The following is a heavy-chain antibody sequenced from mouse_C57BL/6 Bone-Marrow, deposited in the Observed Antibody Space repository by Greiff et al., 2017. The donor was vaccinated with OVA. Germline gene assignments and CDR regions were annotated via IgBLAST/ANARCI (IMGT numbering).Heavy chain of an antibody. V-gene: IGHV1-69*01. CDR1: GYTFTSYW. CDR3: ARGRGFITHYFDY. J-gene: IGHJ2*01. CDR2: IDPSDSYT. Sequence: QVQLQQPGAELVMPGASVKLSCKASGYTFTSYWMHWVKQRPGQGLEWIGEIDPSDSYTNYNQKFKGKSTLTVDKSSSTAYMQLSSLTSEDSAVYYSARGRGFITHYFDYWGQGTTLTVSS. D-gene: IGHD1-1*01.